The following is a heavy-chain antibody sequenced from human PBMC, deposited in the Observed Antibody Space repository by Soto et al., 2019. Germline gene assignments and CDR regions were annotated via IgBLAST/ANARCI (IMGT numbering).Heavy chain of an antibody. CDR2: ISRDGSNK. Sequence: QVQVVESGGGVVQPGRSLRLSCAASGFTFSRYAIHWVRQAPGKGLEWVAVISRDGSNKYYVDSMKGRFTISRDNSKNTLYLQMNSLRDEDTAVYYCARSRNSAVADSFDFWGQGTLVTVSS. V-gene: IGHV3-30*04. CDR1: GFTFSRYA. J-gene: IGHJ4*02. D-gene: IGHD3-10*01. CDR3: ARSRNSAVADSFDF.